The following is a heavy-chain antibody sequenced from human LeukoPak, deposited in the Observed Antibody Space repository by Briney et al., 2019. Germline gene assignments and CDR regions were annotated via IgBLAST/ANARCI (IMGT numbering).Heavy chain of an antibody. V-gene: IGHV3-7*01. CDR3: LTSTRSHCFDH. Sequence: GGSLRLSCAASGFTFSSYWMCWVRQAPGKGLEWVAIIKQDGSDKYYVDSVEGRFIISRDNAKNSLYLQMNSLRAEDTAVYYCLTSTRSHCFDHWGQGTLVTVSS. J-gene: IGHJ4*02. CDR1: GFTFSSYW. D-gene: IGHD2-15*01. CDR2: IKQDGSDK.